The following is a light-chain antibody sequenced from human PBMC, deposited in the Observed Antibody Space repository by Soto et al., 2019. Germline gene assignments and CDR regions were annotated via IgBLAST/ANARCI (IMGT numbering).Light chain of an antibody. J-gene: IGKJ4*01. CDR2: LGS. Sequence: DIVMTQSPLSLPVTPGEPASISCRSSQSLLHSNGYNYLDWYLQKPGQSPQLLIYLGSNRASGVPDRFSGSGSGTDFTLKIRRVEAEDFGVYYCIQTLQTPLTFGGGTKVDIK. CDR1: QSLLHSNGYNY. CDR3: IQTLQTPLT. V-gene: IGKV2-28*01.